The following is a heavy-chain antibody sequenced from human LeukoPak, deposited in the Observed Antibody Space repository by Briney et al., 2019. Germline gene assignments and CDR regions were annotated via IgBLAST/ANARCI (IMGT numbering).Heavy chain of an antibody. CDR1: GFTLSNYG. V-gene: IGHV3-30*18. CDR2: MSYDGSNK. CDR3: AKVAYYDSSGSRYPLWYFDY. J-gene: IGHJ4*02. D-gene: IGHD3-22*01. Sequence: GGSLRLSCAASGFTLSNYGMHWVRQDPGKGLEWVAVMSYDGSNKYYADSVKGRFTISRDNSKNTLYLQMNSLRAEDTAVYYCAKVAYYDSSGSRYPLWYFDYWGQGTLVTVSS.